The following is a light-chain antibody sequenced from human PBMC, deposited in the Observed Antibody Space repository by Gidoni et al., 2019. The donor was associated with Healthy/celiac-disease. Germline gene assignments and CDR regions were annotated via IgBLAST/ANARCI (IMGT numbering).Light chain of an antibody. Sequence: DIQMTQSPSSLSASVGDRVTITCQASQDISNYLNWYQQKPGKAPKLLIYDASNLETGVPSRFSGSGSGTDFTFTNSSLQHEDIATYYCQQYDNPSFTFGPGTKVEIK. CDR1: QDISNY. CDR3: QQYDNPSFT. V-gene: IGKV1-33*01. J-gene: IGKJ3*01. CDR2: DAS.